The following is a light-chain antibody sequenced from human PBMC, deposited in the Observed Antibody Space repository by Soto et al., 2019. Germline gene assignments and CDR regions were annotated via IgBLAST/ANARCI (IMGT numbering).Light chain of an antibody. CDR2: DVN. J-gene: IGLJ2*01. V-gene: IGLV2-11*01. CDR3: CSFADSYTV. Sequence: QSALIQPRSVSGSPGQSVTISCTGTRRDLGAYNYVSWYQQHPGKAPKLMIYDVNRRPSGVPDRFSGSKSGNTASLTISGLQAEDEADYYCCSFADSYTVFGGGTKLTVL. CDR1: RRDLGAYNY.